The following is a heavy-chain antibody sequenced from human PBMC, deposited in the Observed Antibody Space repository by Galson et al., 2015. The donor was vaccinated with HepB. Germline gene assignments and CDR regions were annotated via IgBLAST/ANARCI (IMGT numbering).Heavy chain of an antibody. CDR3: VKVYSAYDQRDH. V-gene: IGHV3-30*18. CDR1: GFTFRSYG. J-gene: IGHJ4*02. CDR2: ISYDGSNK. D-gene: IGHD5-12*01. Sequence: SLRLSCAASGFTFRSYGMHWVRQSPGTGLVWVATISYDGSNKYYADSVQGRFTISRYCSKKALYLDMHSLRVEDAALYYCVKVYSAYDQRDHWGQGTLVTVSS.